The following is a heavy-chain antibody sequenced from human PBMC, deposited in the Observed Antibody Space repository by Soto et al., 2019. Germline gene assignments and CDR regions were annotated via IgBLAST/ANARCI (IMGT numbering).Heavy chain of an antibody. CDR3: ARAVVVPAAREERVTHYYYYYGMDV. J-gene: IGHJ6*02. Sequence: GGSLRLSCAASGFTFSSYGMHWVRQAPGKGLEWVAVISYDGSNKYYADSVKGRFTISRDNSKNTLYLQMNSLRAEDTAVYYCARAVVVPAAREERVTHYYYYYGMDVWGQGTTVTVSS. D-gene: IGHD2-2*01. CDR2: ISYDGSNK. CDR1: GFTFSSYG. V-gene: IGHV3-30*03.